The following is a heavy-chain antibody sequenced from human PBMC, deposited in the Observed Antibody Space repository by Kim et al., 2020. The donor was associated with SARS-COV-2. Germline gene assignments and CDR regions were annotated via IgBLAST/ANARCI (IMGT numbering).Heavy chain of an antibody. D-gene: IGHD6-6*01. CDR2: ISYDGSNK. CDR3: ARDQGAARFNFDY. V-gene: IGHV3-30-3*01. Sequence: GGSLRLSCAASGFTFSSYAMHWVRQAPGKGLEWVAVISYDGSNKYYADSVKGRFTISRDNSKNTLYLQMNSLRAEDTAVYYCARDQGAARFNFDYWGQGT. CDR1: GFTFSSYA. J-gene: IGHJ4*02.